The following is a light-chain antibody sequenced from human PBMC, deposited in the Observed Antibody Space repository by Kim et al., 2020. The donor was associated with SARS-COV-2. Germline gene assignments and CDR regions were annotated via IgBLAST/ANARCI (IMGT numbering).Light chain of an antibody. CDR1: SRRDYH. V-gene: IGLV3-19*01. Sequence: LGHTVRVTCHGDSRRDYHAIWYQQKPGQAPVLVIYGKNSRPSGIPDRFSGSGSGNTASLTITRAQAVDEADYYCNSRDSDVNHLKIFGGGTELSVL. CDR3: NSRDSDVNHLKI. J-gene: IGLJ2*01. CDR2: GKN.